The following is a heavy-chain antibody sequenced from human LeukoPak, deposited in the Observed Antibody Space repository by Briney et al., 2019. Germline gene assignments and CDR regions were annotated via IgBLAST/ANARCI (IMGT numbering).Heavy chain of an antibody. D-gene: IGHD6-19*01. CDR1: GFTFSSYE. CDR3: ARAVPTGYSSGWSVFDY. V-gene: IGHV3-48*03. CDR2: ISSSGSTI. Sequence: PGGSLRLSCAASGFTFSSYETNRVRQAPGKGLEWVSYISSSGSTIYYADSVKGRFTISRDNAKNSLYLQMNSLRAEDTAVYYCARAVPTGYSSGWSVFDYWGQGTLVTVSS. J-gene: IGHJ4*02.